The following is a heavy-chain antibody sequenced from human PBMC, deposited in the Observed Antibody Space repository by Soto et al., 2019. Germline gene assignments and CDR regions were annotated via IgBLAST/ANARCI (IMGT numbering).Heavy chain of an antibody. CDR1: GYTFTSYG. V-gene: IGHV1-18*01. D-gene: IGHD3-22*01. CDR3: ARVLGYDSSGYYYSDFDY. CDR2: ISAYNGNT. J-gene: IGHJ4*02. Sequence: ASVKVSCEASGYTFTSYGISWVRQAPGQGLEWMGWISAYNGNTNYAQKLQGRVTMTTDTSTSTAYMELRSLRSDDTAVYYCARVLGYDSSGYYYSDFDYWGQGTLVTVSS.